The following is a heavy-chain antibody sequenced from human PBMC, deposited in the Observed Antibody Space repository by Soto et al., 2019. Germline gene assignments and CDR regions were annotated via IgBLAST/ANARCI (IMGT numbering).Heavy chain of an antibody. CDR2: INPSGGST. J-gene: IGHJ5*02. V-gene: IGHV1-46*01. Sequence: QVQLVQSGAEVKKPGASVKVSCKASRYTFTSYYLHWVRQAPGQGLEWMGKINPSGGSTSYAQKFQGRVTMTRDTSTSTVYMELSSLRSEDTAVYYCARDWGMGCSGGSCYANWLDPWGQGTLVTVSS. CDR3: ARDWGMGCSGGSCYANWLDP. CDR1: RYTFTSYY. D-gene: IGHD2-15*01.